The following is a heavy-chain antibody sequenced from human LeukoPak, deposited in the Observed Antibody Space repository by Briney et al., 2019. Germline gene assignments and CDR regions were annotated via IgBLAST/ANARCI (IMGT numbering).Heavy chain of an antibody. Sequence: GGSLRLSCAASGFTFSSYSMNWVRQAPGKGLEWVSSISSSSSYIYYADSVKGRFTISRDNAKNSLYLQMNSLRAKDTAVYYCARAQDIVVVVAATHAYYYYGMDVWGQGTTVTVSS. J-gene: IGHJ6*02. CDR1: GFTFSSYS. D-gene: IGHD2-15*01. V-gene: IGHV3-21*01. CDR3: ARAQDIVVVVAATHAYYYYGMDV. CDR2: ISSSSSYI.